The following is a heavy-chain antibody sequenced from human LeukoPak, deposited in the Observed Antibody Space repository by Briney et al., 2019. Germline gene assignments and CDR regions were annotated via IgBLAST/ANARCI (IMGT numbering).Heavy chain of an antibody. CDR1: GFIFTNYF. CDR2: IKHDGSEK. J-gene: IGHJ4*02. D-gene: IGHD3-3*01. Sequence: GGSLRLSCAASGFIFTNYFMSWVRQAPGKGLEWVASIKHDGSEKYYVDSVRGRFTISRDNTMNSLYLQLSSLRAEDTAVYYCATDRGWRTSGYYLYYFEYWGQGTLVTYSS. CDR3: ATDRGWRTSGYYLYYFEY. V-gene: IGHV3-7*01.